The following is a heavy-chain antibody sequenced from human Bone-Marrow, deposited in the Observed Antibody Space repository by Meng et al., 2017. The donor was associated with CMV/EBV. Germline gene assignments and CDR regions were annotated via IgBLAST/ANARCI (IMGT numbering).Heavy chain of an antibody. D-gene: IGHD3-3*01. CDR2: IYNGDST. Sequence: GESLKISCAASGFTVSSNYMSWVRQAPGKGLEWVSIIYNGDSTYYADSVKGRFTISRDNSKNTLYLQMNSLRAEDTAVYYCAKSSYDGDFWSGYYYYYYGMAVWGQGATVTCYS. CDR1: GFTVSSNY. J-gene: IGHJ6*01. V-gene: IGHV3-53*01. CDR3: AKSSYDGDFWSGYYYYYYGMAV.